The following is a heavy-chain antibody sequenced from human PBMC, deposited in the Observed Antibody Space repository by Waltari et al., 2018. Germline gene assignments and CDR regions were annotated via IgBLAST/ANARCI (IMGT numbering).Heavy chain of an antibody. CDR1: GFPFSDYY. CDR3: ARSAWFDY. J-gene: IGHJ4*02. CDR2: LSSGSGYT. Sequence: QVQLVESGGGLVKPGGSLRLSCAASGFPFSDYYMSWIRQAPGKGLEWVSSLSSGSGYTYYADSVKGRFTISRDNAKNSLYLQMNSLSAEDTALYYCARSAWFDYWGQGTLVTVSS. V-gene: IGHV3-11*06.